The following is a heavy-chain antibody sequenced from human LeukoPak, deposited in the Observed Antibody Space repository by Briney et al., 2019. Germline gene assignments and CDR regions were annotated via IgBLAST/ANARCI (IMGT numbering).Heavy chain of an antibody. J-gene: IGHJ3*02. CDR1: GGTFSSYA. CDR2: IIPILGIA. V-gene: IGHV1-69*04. CDR3: ASAILGYCSGGSCSSAFDI. D-gene: IGHD2-15*01. Sequence: SVKVSCKASGGTFSSYAISWVRQAPGRGLEWMGRIIPILGIANYAQKFQGRVTITADKSTSTAYMELSSLRSEDTAVYYCASAILGYCSGGSCSSAFDIWGQGTMVTVSS.